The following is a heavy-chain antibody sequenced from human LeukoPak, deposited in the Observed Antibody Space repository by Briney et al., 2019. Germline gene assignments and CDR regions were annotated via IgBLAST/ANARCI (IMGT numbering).Heavy chain of an antibody. Sequence: GGSLRLSCAASGFTFSSYSMHWVRQAPGKGLEWVSYISSGSNSIYYAAPVKGRFTISRDDLKNTVYLQMNSLKTEDTAVYYCSTGFGDEWGQGTLVTVSS. CDR3: STGFGDE. D-gene: IGHD3-10*01. CDR1: GFTFSSYS. V-gene: IGHV3-48*01. J-gene: IGHJ4*02. CDR2: ISSGSNSI.